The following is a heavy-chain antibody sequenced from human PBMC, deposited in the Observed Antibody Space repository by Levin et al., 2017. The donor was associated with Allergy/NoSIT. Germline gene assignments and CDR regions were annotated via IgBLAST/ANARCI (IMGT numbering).Heavy chain of an antibody. Sequence: SCAASGFTFSSYAMSWVRQAPGKGLEWVSAISGSGGSTYYADSVKGRFTISRDNSKNTLYLQMNSLRAEDTAVYYCAKEPPLWFGESGGAFDIWGQGTMVTVSS. CDR2: ISGSGGST. D-gene: IGHD3-10*01. V-gene: IGHV3-23*01. CDR3: AKEPPLWFGESGGAFDI. CDR1: GFTFSSYA. J-gene: IGHJ3*02.